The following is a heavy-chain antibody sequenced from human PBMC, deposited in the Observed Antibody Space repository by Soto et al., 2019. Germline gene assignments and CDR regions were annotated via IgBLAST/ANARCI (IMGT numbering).Heavy chain of an antibody. CDR3: AKDIGEYSIHNWFDP. CDR1: GFTFSSYG. Sequence: GSLRLSCAASGFTFSSYGMHWVRQAPGKGLEWVAVISYDGSNKYYADSVKGRFTISRDNSKNTLYLQMNSLRAEDTAVYYCAKDIGEYSIHNWFDPWGQGTLVTVSS. V-gene: IGHV3-30*18. D-gene: IGHD3-3*01. CDR2: ISYDGSNK. J-gene: IGHJ5*02.